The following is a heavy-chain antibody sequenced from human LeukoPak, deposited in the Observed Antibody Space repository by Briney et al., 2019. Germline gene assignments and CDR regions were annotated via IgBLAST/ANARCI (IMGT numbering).Heavy chain of an antibody. Sequence: GGSLRLSCAAYGFTLSKHWMTWVRQVPGRGPEWVANVNRDGSETYYLDSVKGRFTISKDNAKNSLYLQMNSLRAEDTALYHCARNNGMDVWGQGTTVIVSS. V-gene: IGHV3-7*03. CDR1: GFTLSKHW. J-gene: IGHJ6*02. CDR2: VNRDGSET. CDR3: ARNNGMDV.